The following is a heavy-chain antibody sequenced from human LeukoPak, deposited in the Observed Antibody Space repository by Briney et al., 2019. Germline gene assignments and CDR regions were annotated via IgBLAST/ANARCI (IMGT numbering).Heavy chain of an antibody. CDR1: GYTFTSYD. D-gene: IGHD4-17*01. CDR2: MNPNSGNT. V-gene: IGHV1-8*01. Sequence: ASLNVSCKASGYTFTSYDINWVRQATGHGLEWMGWMNPNSGNTGYAQKFQGRVTMTRNTSISTAYMELSSLRSEDTAVYYCARESGDINWFVPWGQGTLVTVSS. CDR3: ARESGDINWFVP. J-gene: IGHJ5*02.